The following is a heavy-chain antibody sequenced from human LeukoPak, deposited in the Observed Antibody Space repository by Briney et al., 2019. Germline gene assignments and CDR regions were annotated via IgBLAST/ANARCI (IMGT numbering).Heavy chain of an antibody. CDR3: ATALLYYYDSSGYNFDY. D-gene: IGHD3-22*01. CDR2: FDPEDGET. V-gene: IGHV1-24*01. J-gene: IGHJ4*02. CDR1: GYTLTELS. Sequence: GASVKVSCKVSGYTLTELSMHWVRQAPGEGLEWMGGFDPEDGETIYAQKFQGRVTMTEDTSTDTAYMELSSLRSEDTAVHYCATALLYYYDSSGYNFDYWGQGTLVTVSS.